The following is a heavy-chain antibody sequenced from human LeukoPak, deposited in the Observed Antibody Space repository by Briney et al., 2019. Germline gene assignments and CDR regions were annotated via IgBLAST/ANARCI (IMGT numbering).Heavy chain of an antibody. J-gene: IGHJ4*02. CDR1: GYTFTIYD. D-gene: IGHD6-13*01. CDR3: ARGLRSHIAAAGKRYYFDY. V-gene: IGHV1-8*03. Sequence: GASVRVSCKSSGYTFTIYDINWVRQATGQGLEWMGWMNPNSGNTGYAQKFQGRVTITRNTSISTAYMELSSLRSEDTAVYYCARGLRSHIAAAGKRYYFDYWGQGTLVTVSS. CDR2: MNPNSGNT.